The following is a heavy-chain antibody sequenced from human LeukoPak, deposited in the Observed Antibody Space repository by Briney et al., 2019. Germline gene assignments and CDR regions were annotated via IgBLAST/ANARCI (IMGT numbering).Heavy chain of an antibody. CDR1: GSSFTSYW. CDR2: IYPGDSDT. J-gene: IGHJ4*02. V-gene: IGHV5-51*01. CDR3: ARLVYCGGDCYSGSFDY. Sequence: GESLKISCKGSGSSFTSYWIGWVRQMPGKGLEWMGVIYPGDSDTRYSPSFQGQVTISADKSISTAYLQWSSLEASDTAMYYCARLVYCGGDCYSGSFDYWGQGTLVTVSS. D-gene: IGHD2-21*01.